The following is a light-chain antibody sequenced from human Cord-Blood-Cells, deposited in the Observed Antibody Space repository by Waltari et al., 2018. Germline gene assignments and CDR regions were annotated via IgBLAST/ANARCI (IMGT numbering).Light chain of an antibody. V-gene: IGLV1-44*01. CDR1: SSNIGSNT. CDR3: ASWDDSLNGVV. J-gene: IGLJ2*01. CDR2: SNN. Sequence: QSVLTQPPSASGTPGPRVTISCSGSSSNIGSNTVNWYQQLPGTTPKLLIYSNNRRRSGVPDRFSGSKSGTSSALAISGVQSEDEADYYCASWDDSLNGVVFGGGTKLTVL.